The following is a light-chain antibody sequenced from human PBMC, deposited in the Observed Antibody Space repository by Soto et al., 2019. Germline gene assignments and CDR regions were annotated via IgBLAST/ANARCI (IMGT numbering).Light chain of an antibody. Sequence: SVLTQPASVYGSPGQWITISCTGTSSDVGGYNYVSWYQQHPGKAPKLMIYDVSNRPSGVSNRFSGSKSGNTASLTISGLQAEDEADYYCSSYTSSSTLYVFGTGTKVTVL. CDR2: DVS. CDR3: SSYTSSSTLYV. J-gene: IGLJ1*01. V-gene: IGLV2-14*01. CDR1: SSDVGGYNY.